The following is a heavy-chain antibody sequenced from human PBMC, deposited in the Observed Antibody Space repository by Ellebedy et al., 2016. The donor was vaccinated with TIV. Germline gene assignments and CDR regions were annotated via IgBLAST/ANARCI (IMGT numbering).Heavy chain of an antibody. CDR1: GGSFSGYY. V-gene: IGHV4-34*01. Sequence: SETLSLXXAVYGGSFSGYYWSWIRQPPGKGLEWTGEINHSGSTNYNPSLKSRVTISVDTSKNQFSLKLSSVTAADTAVYYCVPALGYCSSTSCVYGWFDPWGQGTLVTVSS. CDR2: INHSGST. D-gene: IGHD2-2*01. CDR3: VPALGYCSSTSCVYGWFDP. J-gene: IGHJ5*02.